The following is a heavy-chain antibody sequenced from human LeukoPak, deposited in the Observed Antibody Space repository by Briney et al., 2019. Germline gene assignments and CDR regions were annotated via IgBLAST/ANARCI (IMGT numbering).Heavy chain of an antibody. J-gene: IGHJ4*02. D-gene: IGHD3-22*01. Sequence: ASVKVSCKASGYTFTGYYMHWVRQAPGQGLEWMGWINPNSGGTNYAQKFQGRVTMTRDTSISTAYMELSRLRSDDTAVYYCARAVDYYDSSGPHFDYWGQGTLVTVSS. CDR2: INPNSGGT. CDR1: GYTFTGYY. V-gene: IGHV1-2*02. CDR3: ARAVDYYDSSGPHFDY.